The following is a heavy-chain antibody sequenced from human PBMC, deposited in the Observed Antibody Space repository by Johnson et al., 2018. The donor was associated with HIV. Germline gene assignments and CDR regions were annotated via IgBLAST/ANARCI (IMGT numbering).Heavy chain of an antibody. CDR2: IRYDGSDK. CDR1: GFSFSSYG. J-gene: IGHJ3*02. Sequence: QVQLVESGGGVVQPGGSLRLSCVASGFSFSSYGTHWVRQAPGKGLEWVAFIRYDGSDKYYGDSVKGRFTISRDNFKNTLYLQMNSLRAEDTAVYYCATLEYSSSPGGYGAFDIWGQGTMVTVSS. D-gene: IGHD6-6*01. CDR3: ATLEYSSSPGGYGAFDI. V-gene: IGHV3-30*02.